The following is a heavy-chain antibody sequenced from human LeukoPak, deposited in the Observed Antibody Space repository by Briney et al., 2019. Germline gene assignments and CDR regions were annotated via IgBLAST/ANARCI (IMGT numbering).Heavy chain of an antibody. CDR3: TTVFSGRYYYYYMDV. CDR1: GFTFSNAW. CDR2: IKSKTEGGTT. J-gene: IGHJ6*03. Sequence: GGSLRLSCAASGFTFSNAWMSWVRQAPGKGLEWVGRIKSKTEGGTTDYAAPVKGRFTISRDDSKNTLYLQMNSLKTEDTAVYYCTTVFSGRYYYYYMDVWGKGTTVTVSS. D-gene: IGHD2/OR15-2a*01. V-gene: IGHV3-15*01.